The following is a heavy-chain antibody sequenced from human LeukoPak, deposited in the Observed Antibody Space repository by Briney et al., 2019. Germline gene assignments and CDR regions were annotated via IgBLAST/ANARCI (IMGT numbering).Heavy chain of an antibody. J-gene: IGHJ6*03. Sequence: GGSVRLSCAASGFTVSSNYMSWVRQAPGKGLEWVSVIYSGGSKYYADSVKGRFTISRDNSKNTLYLQMNSLRAEDTAVYYCASGSGSYRTPYYYMDVWGTGTTVTVSS. CDR1: GFTVSSNY. CDR2: IYSGGSK. D-gene: IGHD3-10*01. V-gene: IGHV3-53*01. CDR3: ASGSGSYRTPYYYMDV.